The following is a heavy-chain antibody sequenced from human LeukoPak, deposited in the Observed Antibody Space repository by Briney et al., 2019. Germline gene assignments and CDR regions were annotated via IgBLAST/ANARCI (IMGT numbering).Heavy chain of an antibody. CDR1: GGSISGYY. D-gene: IGHD2-21*01. CDR2: IYHCGNT. J-gene: IGHJ4*02. Sequence: PSETLSLTCTVSGGSISGYYWSWLRQPPGKGLEWIGYIYHCGNTNYNPSLKSRVTISVDTSKNQFSLKLSSATAADTAVYYCARLPSQFPSFFPQTDYGGQGTLVTVSS. CDR3: ARLPSQFPSFFPQTDY. V-gene: IGHV4-59*12.